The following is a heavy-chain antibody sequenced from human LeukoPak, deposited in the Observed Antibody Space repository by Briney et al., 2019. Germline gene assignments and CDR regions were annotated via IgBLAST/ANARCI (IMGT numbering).Heavy chain of an antibody. CDR1: GGSISSGGYY. V-gene: IGHV4-31*03. CDR2: IYYSGST. Sequence: SETLSLTCTVSGGSISSGGYYWSWIRQHPGKGLEWIGYIYYSGSTYYNPSLKSRVTISVDTSKNQFSLKLSSVTAADTAVYYCARGDRNYELNWFDPWGQGTLVTVSS. CDR3: ARGDRNYELNWFDP. J-gene: IGHJ5*02. D-gene: IGHD4-11*01.